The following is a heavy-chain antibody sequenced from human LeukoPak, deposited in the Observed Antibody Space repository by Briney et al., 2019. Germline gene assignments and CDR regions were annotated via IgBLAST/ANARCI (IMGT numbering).Heavy chain of an antibody. CDR2: MSYDGSYK. J-gene: IGHJ4*02. CDR3: AKQRKRGSYYFDY. Sequence: PGGSLRLSCAASGFTFSSYGMHWVRQAPGKGLEWVAGMSYDGSYKFYAESVKGRFTISGDNSKSTVFLQMDSLRAEDTAVYYCAKQRKRGSYYFDYWGQGTLVTVFS. V-gene: IGHV3-30*18. CDR1: GFTFSSYG. D-gene: IGHD3-16*01.